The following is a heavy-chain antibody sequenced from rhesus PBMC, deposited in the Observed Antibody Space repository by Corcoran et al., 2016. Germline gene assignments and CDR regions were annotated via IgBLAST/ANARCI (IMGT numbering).Heavy chain of an antibody. Sequence: EVQLVESGGGLVQPGGSLRVSCAASGFTVSNHYMYWVRQAPGTGLEWVGFIRSKAYGGTAEYAACGKGRFTISRDDSKSIAYLQMSSLKTEDTAVYYCTRSYYDSGYPGGSLDVWGRGVLVTVSS. CDR1: GFTVSNHY. V-gene: IGHV3-6*01. D-gene: IGHD3-28*01. CDR3: TRSYYDSGYPGGSLDV. J-gene: IGHJ5-2*02. CDR2: IRSKAYGGTA.